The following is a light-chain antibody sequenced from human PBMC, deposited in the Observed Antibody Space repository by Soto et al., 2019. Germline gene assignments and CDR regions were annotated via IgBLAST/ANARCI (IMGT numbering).Light chain of an antibody. CDR1: SRDVGGYNS. Sequence: QSVLTQPASVSGSPGQSITISCTGTSRDVGGYNSVSWYQQHPGKAPKLMIYEVTNRPSGVSNRFSGSKSGNTASLTISGLQAEEEADYYCSSYTSGSALYVYGPAKKVTV. CDR3: SSYTSGSALYV. CDR2: EVT. V-gene: IGLV2-14*01. J-gene: IGLJ1*01.